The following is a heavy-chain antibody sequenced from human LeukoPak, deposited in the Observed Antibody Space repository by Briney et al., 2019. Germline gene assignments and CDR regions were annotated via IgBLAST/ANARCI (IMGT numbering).Heavy chain of an antibody. CDR2: IYYSGST. J-gene: IGHJ4*02. Sequence: KPSETLSLTCTVSGGSISSSSYYWGWIRQPPGKGLEWIGSIYYSGSTYYNPSRKSRVTISVDTSKNQFSLKLSSVTAADTAVYYCARDGAVAGTGTYYFDYWGQGTLVTASS. V-gene: IGHV4-39*02. CDR3: ARDGAVAGTGTYYFDY. D-gene: IGHD6-19*01. CDR1: GGSISSSSYY.